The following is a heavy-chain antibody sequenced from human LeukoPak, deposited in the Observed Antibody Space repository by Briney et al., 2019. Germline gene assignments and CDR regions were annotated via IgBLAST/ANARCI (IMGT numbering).Heavy chain of an antibody. Sequence: GESLKISCKGSGYSFTSYWIGWVRQMPGKGLEWMGIIYPGDSDTRYSPSFQGQVTISADKSISTAYLQWSSLKASDTAVYYCARLELERRGYYYYYGMDVWGQGTTVTVSS. J-gene: IGHJ6*02. CDR2: IYPGDSDT. V-gene: IGHV5-51*01. D-gene: IGHD1-1*01. CDR1: GYSFTSYW. CDR3: ARLELERRGYYYYYGMDV.